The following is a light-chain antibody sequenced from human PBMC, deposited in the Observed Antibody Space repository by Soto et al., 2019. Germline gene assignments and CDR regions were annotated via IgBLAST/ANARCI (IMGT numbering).Light chain of an antibody. J-gene: IGLJ1*01. CDR1: SSDVGAYNY. Sequence: QSALTQPASVSGSPGQSITISCTGTSSDVGAYNYVSWYQQQPGKVPKLMIYDVSNRPSGVSNRFSGPKSGNTASLTISGLQAEDEADYYCSSYTSSSTPYVFGTGTKVTVL. CDR3: SSYTSSSTPYV. V-gene: IGLV2-14*01. CDR2: DVS.